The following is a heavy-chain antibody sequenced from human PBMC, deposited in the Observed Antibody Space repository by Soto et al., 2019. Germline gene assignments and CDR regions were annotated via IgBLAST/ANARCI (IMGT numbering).Heavy chain of an antibody. CDR1: GYTLTELS. D-gene: IGHD3-3*01. J-gene: IGHJ4*02. Sequence: ASVKVSCKVSGYTLTELSIHWVRHAPGKGLEWMGGFDPEDGETIYAQKFQGRVTMTEDTSTDTAYMELSSLRSEDTAVYYCATARDFWSGYYFDYWGQGTLVTVSS. V-gene: IGHV1-24*01. CDR3: ATARDFWSGYYFDY. CDR2: FDPEDGET.